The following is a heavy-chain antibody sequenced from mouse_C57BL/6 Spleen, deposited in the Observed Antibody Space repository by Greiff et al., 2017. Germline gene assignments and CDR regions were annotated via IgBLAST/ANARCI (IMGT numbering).Heavy chain of an antibody. CDR1: GYTFTDYE. V-gene: IGHV1-15*01. D-gene: IGHD1-1*01. CDR3: RRWVVSMDY. CDR2: IDPETGGT. Sequence: LVESGAELVRPGASVTLSCKASGYTFTDYEMHWVKQTPVHGLEWIGAIDPETGGTAYNQKFKGKAILTADKSSSTAYMELRSLTSEDSAVYYCRRWVVSMDYWGQGTSVTVSS. J-gene: IGHJ4*01.